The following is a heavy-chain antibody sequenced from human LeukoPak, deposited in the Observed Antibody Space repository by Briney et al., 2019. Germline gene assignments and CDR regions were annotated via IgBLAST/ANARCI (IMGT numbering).Heavy chain of an antibody. Sequence: ASVKVSCKVSGYTLTELSMHWVRQAPGKGLEWMGGFDPEDGETIYAQKFQGRVTMTEDTSTDTAYMELSSLRSEDTAVYYCARHGYYDSSGYYTPLFDYWGQGTLVTVSS. D-gene: IGHD3-22*01. CDR2: FDPEDGET. V-gene: IGHV1-24*01. CDR3: ARHGYYDSSGYYTPLFDY. J-gene: IGHJ4*02. CDR1: GYTLTELS.